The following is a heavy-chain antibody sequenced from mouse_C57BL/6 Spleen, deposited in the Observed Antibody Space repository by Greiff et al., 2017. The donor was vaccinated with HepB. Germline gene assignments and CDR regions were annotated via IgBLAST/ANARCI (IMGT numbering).Heavy chain of an antibody. D-gene: IGHD3-2*02. J-gene: IGHJ4*01. CDR1: GYTFTSYW. V-gene: IGHV1-64*01. CDR3: ATAQATSLDAMDY. CDR2: IHPNSGST. Sequence: QVQLQQPGAELVKPGASVKLSCKASGYTFTSYWMHWVKQRPGQGLEWIGMIHPNSGSTNYNEKFKSKATLTVDKSSSTAYMQLSSLTSEDSAVYYCATAQATSLDAMDYGGQGTSVTVAS.